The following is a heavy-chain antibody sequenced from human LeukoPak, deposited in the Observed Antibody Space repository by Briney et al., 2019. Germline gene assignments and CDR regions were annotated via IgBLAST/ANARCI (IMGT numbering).Heavy chain of an antibody. J-gene: IGHJ4*02. Sequence: GGALRLSCAASGFTFSSYSMSWVRPAPGKGLQWVSFISGSSYNINYGDFVKGRFTISRDNNKNSLYLEMNSLRAEDTAVYYCARDIGGSYSAIDYWGQGTLVSVS. CDR2: ISGSSYNI. D-gene: IGHD1-26*01. CDR3: ARDIGGSYSAIDY. CDR1: GFTFSSYS. V-gene: IGHV3-48*04.